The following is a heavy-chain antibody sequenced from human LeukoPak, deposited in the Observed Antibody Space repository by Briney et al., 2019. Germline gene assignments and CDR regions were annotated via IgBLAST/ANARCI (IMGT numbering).Heavy chain of an antibody. CDR1: GFILNDYW. D-gene: IGHD1-14*01. J-gene: IGHJ4*02. V-gene: IGHV3-74*01. CDR3: ARDRTERIPNDF. CDR2: VRGDGTKT. Sequence: PGGSLRLSCDTSGFILNDYWIHWVRQAPGKGLFWVAGVRGDGTKTVYADSVKGRFTVSRDNAKDALFLQMNSLRAEDTAVYYCARDRTERIPNDFWGQGTLVTVSP.